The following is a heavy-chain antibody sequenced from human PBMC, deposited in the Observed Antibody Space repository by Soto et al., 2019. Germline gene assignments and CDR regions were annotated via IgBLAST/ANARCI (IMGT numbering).Heavy chain of an antibody. V-gene: IGHV1-69*04. D-gene: IGHD3-16*01. CDR2: IIPILGMA. CDR3: ARDLDPVGGGGYYYYYYGMDV. Sequence: SVKVSCKASGGTFSSYTISWVRQAPGQGLEWMGRIIPILGMANYAQKFQGRVTITADKSTSTAYMELSSLRSEDTAVYYCARDLDPVGGGGYYYYYYGMDVWVQGTTVTVSS. CDR1: GGTFSSYT. J-gene: IGHJ6*02.